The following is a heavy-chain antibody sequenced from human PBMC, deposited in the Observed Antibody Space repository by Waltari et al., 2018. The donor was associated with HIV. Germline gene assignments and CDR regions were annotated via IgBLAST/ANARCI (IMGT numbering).Heavy chain of an antibody. CDR3: ARVNLAVDWYFDL. CDR1: GFTFSSYS. V-gene: IGHV3-21*04. CDR2: ITSSSTYI. Sequence: EVRLVESGGGLVKPGGSLRLSCAASGFTFSSYSMHWLRQAPGKGLEWVSSITSSSTYIYYADSVKGRFTISRDNAKNSLYLHMNSLRAEDTAVYYCARVNLAVDWYFDLWGRGTLVTVSS. D-gene: IGHD3-16*01. J-gene: IGHJ2*01.